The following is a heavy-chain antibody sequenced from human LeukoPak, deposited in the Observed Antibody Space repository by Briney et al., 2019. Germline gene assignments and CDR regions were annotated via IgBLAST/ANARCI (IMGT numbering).Heavy chain of an antibody. CDR2: IYYSGST. CDR3: ARNRGSNFDWSDY. V-gene: IGHV4-39*01. CDR1: GGSISTSDSF. Sequence: PSETLSLTCTVSGGSISTSDSFWDWMRQPPGKGPEWIGSIYYSGSTFYNPSLKSRVALSADTSKNQFSLRLNSVTAADTAVYYCARNRGSNFDWSDYWGQGILVTVSS. D-gene: IGHD3-9*01. J-gene: IGHJ4*02.